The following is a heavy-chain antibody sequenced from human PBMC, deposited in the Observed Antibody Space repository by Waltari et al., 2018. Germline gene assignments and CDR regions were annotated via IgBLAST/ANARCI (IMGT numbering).Heavy chain of an antibody. CDR1: GGTFSSYA. J-gene: IGHJ5*02. D-gene: IGHD3-10*01. Sequence: QVQLVQSGAEVKKPGSSVKVSCKASGGTFSSYAISWVRQAPGQGLEWMGGFIPILGTANYAKKFRGRVTITTDESTSTAYMELSSLRSEDTAVYYCARVGTMVRGVRDWFDPWGQGTLVTVSS. CDR2: FIPILGTA. V-gene: IGHV1-69*05. CDR3: ARVGTMVRGVRDWFDP.